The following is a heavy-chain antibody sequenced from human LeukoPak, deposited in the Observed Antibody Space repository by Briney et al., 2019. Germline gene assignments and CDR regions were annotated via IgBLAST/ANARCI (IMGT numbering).Heavy chain of an antibody. Sequence: GGSLRLSCAASGFTVSSNYMSWVRQAPGKGLEWVSVIYSGGSTYYADSVKGRFTISRDNSKNTLYLQMNGLRAEDTAMYYCAKVSLNMVNDAFDIWGQGTMVSVSS. CDR1: GFTVSSNY. V-gene: IGHV3-66*02. CDR2: IYSGGST. D-gene: IGHD4/OR15-4a*01. J-gene: IGHJ3*02. CDR3: AKVSLNMVNDAFDI.